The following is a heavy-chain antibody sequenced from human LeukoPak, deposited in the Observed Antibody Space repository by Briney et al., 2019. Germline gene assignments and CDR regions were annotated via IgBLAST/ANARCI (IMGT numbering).Heavy chain of an antibody. Sequence: GGSLRLSCAASGFTLSSYWMYWVRQAPGKGLVWVSRINSDGSSMSYADSVKGRFTISRDNAKNTLYLQMNSLRAEDTAVYYCARAGSSGWDYWGQGTLVTVSS. D-gene: IGHD6-19*01. J-gene: IGHJ4*02. V-gene: IGHV3-74*01. CDR2: INSDGSSM. CDR1: GFTLSSYW. CDR3: ARAGSSGWDY.